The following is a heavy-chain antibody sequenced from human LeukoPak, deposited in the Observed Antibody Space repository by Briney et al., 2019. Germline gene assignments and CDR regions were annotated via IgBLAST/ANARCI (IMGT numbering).Heavy chain of an antibody. V-gene: IGHV4-59*06. CDR3: AKSREEIRGLDAFDI. D-gene: IGHD5-24*01. Sequence: KTSETLSLTCTVSGGSISSYYWSWIRQHPGKGLEWIGYIYYSGSTYYNPSLKSRVALSVDTSKNQFSLKLSSLTAADTAVYYCAKSREEIRGLDAFDIWGQGTMVTVSS. J-gene: IGHJ3*02. CDR1: GGSISSYY. CDR2: IYYSGST.